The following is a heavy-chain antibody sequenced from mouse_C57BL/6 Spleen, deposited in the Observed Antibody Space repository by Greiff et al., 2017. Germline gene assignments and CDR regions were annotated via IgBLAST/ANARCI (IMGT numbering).Heavy chain of an antibody. CDR3: ASRDYEGLY. CDR2: IYPRSGNT. V-gene: IGHV1-81*01. J-gene: IGHJ2*01. D-gene: IGHD2-4*01. CDR1: GYTFTSYG. Sequence: VQLQQSGAELARPGASVKLSCKASGYTFTSYGISWVKQRTGQGLEWIGEIYPRSGNTYYNEKFKGKATLTADKSSSTAYMELRSLTSEDSAFYFCASRDYEGLYWGKGTTLTVSS.